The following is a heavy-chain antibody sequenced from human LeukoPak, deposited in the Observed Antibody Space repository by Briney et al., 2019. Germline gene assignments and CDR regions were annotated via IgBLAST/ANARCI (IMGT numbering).Heavy chain of an antibody. V-gene: IGHV4-59*12. J-gene: IGHJ4*02. CDR2: IYHSENT. D-gene: IGHD4-11*01. CDR1: GGSISSYY. Sequence: SETLSLTCTVSGGSISSYYWSWIRQPPGKGLEWIGYIYHSENTNSNPSLKSRVTISVDTTKNQFSLKLSSVTAADTAVYYCARVESTVTTPYDYWGQGTLVTVSS. CDR3: ARVESTVTTPYDY.